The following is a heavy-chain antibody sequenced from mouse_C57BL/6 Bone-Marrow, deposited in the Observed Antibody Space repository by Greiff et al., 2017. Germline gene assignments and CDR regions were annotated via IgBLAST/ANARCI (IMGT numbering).Heavy chain of an antibody. Sequence: QVQLQQSGAELVRPGTSVKLSCKASGYTFTSYWMHWVKQRPGQGLEWIGVIDPSDSYTNYNQKFKGKATLTVDTSSSTAYMQLSSLTSEDSAVYYCARHGNYDYWYFDVWGTGTTVTVSS. D-gene: IGHD2-1*01. CDR2: IDPSDSYT. V-gene: IGHV1-59*01. CDR3: ARHGNYDYWYFDV. J-gene: IGHJ1*03. CDR1: GYTFTSYW.